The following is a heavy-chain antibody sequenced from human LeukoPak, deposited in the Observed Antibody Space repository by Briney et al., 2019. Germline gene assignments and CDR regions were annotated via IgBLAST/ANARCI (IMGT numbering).Heavy chain of an antibody. D-gene: IGHD4-17*01. Sequence: GGSLRLSCAASGFTFDDYGMSWVRQAPGKGLESVSGINWNGGSTGYADSVKGRFTISRDNAKNSLYLQMNSLRAEDTALYYCARDRHDYGDRDAFDIWGQGTMVTVSS. V-gene: IGHV3-20*04. CDR2: INWNGGST. J-gene: IGHJ3*02. CDR1: GFTFDDYG. CDR3: ARDRHDYGDRDAFDI.